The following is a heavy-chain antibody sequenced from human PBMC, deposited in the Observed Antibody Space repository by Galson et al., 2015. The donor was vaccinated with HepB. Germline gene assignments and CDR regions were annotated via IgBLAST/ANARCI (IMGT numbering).Heavy chain of an antibody. D-gene: IGHD6-19*01. CDR2: IYTGGST. CDR1: GFTVGSNY. Sequence: SLRLSCAASGFTVGSNYMSWVRLAPGKGLEWVSVIYTGGSTYYADSVKGRFTISRDNSKNTVYLQMNSLRAEDAALYYCARTAVAGGGGFDYWGQGAPVTVSS. V-gene: IGHV3-66*01. CDR3: ARTAVAGGGGFDY. J-gene: IGHJ4*02.